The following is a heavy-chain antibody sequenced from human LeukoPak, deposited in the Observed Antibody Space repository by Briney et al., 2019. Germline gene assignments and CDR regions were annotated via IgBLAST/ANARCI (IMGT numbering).Heavy chain of an antibody. D-gene: IGHD5-12*01. J-gene: IGHJ4*02. V-gene: IGHV1-2*02. CDR2: IKPNSGGT. CDR1: GYTFTAFS. CDR3: ARGDSGYEWGDYDY. Sequence: GASVKVSCEASGYTFTAFSMHWVRQATGQGLEWMGWIKPNSGGTNYAQKFQGRVTMTSDMSTSTVYMELSSPTSEDTAVYYCARGDSGYEWGDYDYWGQGTLVTVSS.